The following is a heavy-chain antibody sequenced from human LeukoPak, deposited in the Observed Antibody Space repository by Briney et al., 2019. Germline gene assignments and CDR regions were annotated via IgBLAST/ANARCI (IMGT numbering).Heavy chain of an antibody. CDR3: ARAYDSSWHNFDY. CDR1: GFTFSTYA. J-gene: IGHJ4*02. D-gene: IGHD6-13*01. CDR2: ISGSGGST. V-gene: IGHV3-23*01. Sequence: GGSLRLSCAASGFTFSTYAMTWVRQAPGKGLEWVSTISGSGGSTYFAASVKGRFTISRDISNNTLYLEMDSLTYEDTAVYYCARAYDSSWHNFDYWGQGSLVTVSS.